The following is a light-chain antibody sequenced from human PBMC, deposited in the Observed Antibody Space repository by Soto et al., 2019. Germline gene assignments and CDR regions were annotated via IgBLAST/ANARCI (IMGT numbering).Light chain of an antibody. V-gene: IGKV3-15*01. CDR3: QQYSNWPPLT. CDR2: GAS. CDR1: QSVNSN. J-gene: IGKJ4*01. Sequence: EIVMTQSPATLSVSPGERATLSGRASQSVNSNLAWYQRKPGQAPRLLIYGASTRATGIPARFSGSGSGTEFTLTISSLQSDDFAFYFCQQYSNWPPLTLGGWTKLEIK.